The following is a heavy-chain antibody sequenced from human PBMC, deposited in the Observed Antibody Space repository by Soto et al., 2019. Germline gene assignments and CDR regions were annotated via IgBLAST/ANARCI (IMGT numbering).Heavy chain of an antibody. D-gene: IGHD4-17*01. J-gene: IGHJ6*02. Sequence: SVKVSCKASGGTFSSYAISWVRQAPGQGLEWMGGIIPIFGTANYAQKFQGRVTITADKSTSTAYMELSSLRSEDTAVYYCARLSATVTTLNDYYYGMDVWGQGTTVTVSS. CDR2: IIPIFGTA. CDR3: ARLSATVTTLNDYYYGMDV. CDR1: GGTFSSYA. V-gene: IGHV1-69*06.